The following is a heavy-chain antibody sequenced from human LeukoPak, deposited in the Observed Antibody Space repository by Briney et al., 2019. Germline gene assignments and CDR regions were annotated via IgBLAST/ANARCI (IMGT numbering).Heavy chain of an antibody. CDR2: IYYSGST. J-gene: IGHJ5*02. V-gene: IGHV4-59*08. D-gene: IGHD4-17*01. CDR1: GGSISSYY. Sequence: SETLSLTCTVSGGSISSYYWSWIRQPPGKGLEWIGYIYYSGSTNYNPSLKSRVTISVDTSKNQFSLKLSSVTAADTAVYYCARQGDDYGDYGWFDPWGQGTLVTVSS. CDR3: ARQGDDYGDYGWFDP.